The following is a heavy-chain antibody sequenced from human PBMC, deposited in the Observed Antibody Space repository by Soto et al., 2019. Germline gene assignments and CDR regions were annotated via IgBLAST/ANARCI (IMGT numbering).Heavy chain of an antibody. J-gene: IGHJ4*02. V-gene: IGHV3-74*01. CDR2: INADGRTT. CDR1: WFTCSTYW. CDR3: ATAGQFRFDN. Sequence: EGSVRLSCEASWFTCSTYWMHWVRQAPGQGLVWLSRINADGRTTNYADSVRGRFTISRDNAKNTLFLQVNSLRAEDTAVYYCATAGQFRFDNWGQGALVTVSS. D-gene: IGHD2-21*01.